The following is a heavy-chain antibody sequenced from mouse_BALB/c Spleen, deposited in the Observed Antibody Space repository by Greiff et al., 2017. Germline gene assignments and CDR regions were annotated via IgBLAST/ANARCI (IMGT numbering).Heavy chain of an antibody. CDR2: ISSGGGST. Sequence: EVKLVESGGGLVKPGGSLKLSCAASGFAFSSYDMSWVRQTPEKRLEWVAYISSGGGSTYYPDTVKGRFTISRDNAKNTLYLQMSSLKSEDTAMYYCARQGFSWFAYWGQGTLVTVSA. CDR1: GFAFSSYD. V-gene: IGHV5-12-1*01. CDR3: ARQGFSWFAY. J-gene: IGHJ3*01.